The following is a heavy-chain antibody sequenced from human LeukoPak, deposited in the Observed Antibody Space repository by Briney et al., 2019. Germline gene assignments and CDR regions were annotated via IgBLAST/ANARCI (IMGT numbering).Heavy chain of an antibody. Sequence: GGSLRLSCAASGFTFSSYSMNWVRQAPGKGLEWVLGISGSGGSTYYADSVEGRFTISRDNSKTTLYLQMNSLRAEDTAVYYCAKGIESSGSYYTGFDYWGQGTLVTVSS. CDR3: AKGIESSGSYYTGFDY. CDR1: GFTFSSYS. CDR2: ISGSGGST. D-gene: IGHD1-26*01. V-gene: IGHV3-23*01. J-gene: IGHJ4*02.